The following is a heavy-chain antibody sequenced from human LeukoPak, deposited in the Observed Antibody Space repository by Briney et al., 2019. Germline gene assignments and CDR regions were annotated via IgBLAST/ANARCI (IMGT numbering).Heavy chain of an antibody. Sequence: GGSLRLSCAASGFTFSSYSMNWVRQAPGKGLEWVSSTSSSSSYIYYADSVKGRFTISRDNAKNSLYLQMNSLRAEDTAVYYCARDLKYSGYDSDYWGQGTLVTVSS. V-gene: IGHV3-21*01. J-gene: IGHJ4*02. CDR3: ARDLKYSGYDSDY. CDR1: GFTFSSYS. D-gene: IGHD5-12*01. CDR2: TSSSSSYI.